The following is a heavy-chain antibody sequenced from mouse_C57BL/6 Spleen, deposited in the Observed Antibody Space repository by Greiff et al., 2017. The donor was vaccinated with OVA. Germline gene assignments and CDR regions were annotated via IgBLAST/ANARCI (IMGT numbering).Heavy chain of an antibody. CDR1: GFSLTSYG. CDR3: ARNLHYGSSSYYAMDY. Sequence: ESGPGLVQPSQSLSITCTVSGFSLTSYGVHWVRQSPGKGLEWLGVIWSGGSTDYNAAFISRLSISKDNSKSQVFFKMNSLQADDTAIYYCARNLHYGSSSYYAMDYWGQGTSVTVSS. V-gene: IGHV2-2*01. D-gene: IGHD1-1*01. CDR2: IWSGGST. J-gene: IGHJ4*01.